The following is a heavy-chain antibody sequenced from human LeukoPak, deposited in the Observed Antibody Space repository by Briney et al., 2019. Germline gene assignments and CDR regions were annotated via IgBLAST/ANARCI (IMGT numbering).Heavy chain of an antibody. CDR3: AREHSSSSSRYFDY. V-gene: IGHV1-2*02. CDR1: GYTFTGYY. Sequence: ASVKVSCKASGYTFTGYYMHWVRQAPGQGLEWMGWINPNSGGTNYAQKFQGRVTMTRDPSISTAYMELSRLRSDDTAVYYCAREHSSSSSRYFDYWGQGTLVTVSS. J-gene: IGHJ4*02. D-gene: IGHD6-6*01. CDR2: INPNSGGT.